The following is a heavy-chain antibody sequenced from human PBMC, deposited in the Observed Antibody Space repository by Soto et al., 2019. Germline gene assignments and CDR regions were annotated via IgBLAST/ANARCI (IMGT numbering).Heavy chain of an antibody. CDR3: ARSPSRTAAETQLDP. J-gene: IGHJ5*02. V-gene: IGHV1-3*01. CDR1: GYTFTSYA. D-gene: IGHD6-13*01. Sequence: ASVKVSCKASGYTFTSYAIHWVRQAPGQRFEWMGWINGGAGDTLYSQNFQGRVTFTRDTATNTAFMDLTSLNSEDTAVYYCARSPSRTAAETQLDPWGQGSLVTVSS. CDR2: INGGAGDT.